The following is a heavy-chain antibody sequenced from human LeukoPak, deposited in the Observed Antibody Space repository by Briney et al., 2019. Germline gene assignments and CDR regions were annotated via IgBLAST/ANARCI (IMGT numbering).Heavy chain of an antibody. CDR2: ISSSSRYI. J-gene: IGHJ3*02. CDR1: GFTFSSYS. Sequence: PGGSLRLSCAASGFTFSSYSMNWVRQAPGKGLEWVSAISSSSRYIYYADSVKGRFTISRDNAKNSLYLQMNSLRAEDTAVYYCARGTYGDHGRSAFDIWGQGTMVTVSS. V-gene: IGHV3-21*01. CDR3: ARGTYGDHGRSAFDI. D-gene: IGHD4-17*01.